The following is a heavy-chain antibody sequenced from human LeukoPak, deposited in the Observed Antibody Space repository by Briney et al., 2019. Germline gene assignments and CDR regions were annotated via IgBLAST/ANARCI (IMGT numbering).Heavy chain of an antibody. V-gene: IGHV3-66*01. CDR2: IYSGGST. CDR1: GFTVSSNY. Sequence: SGGSLRLSCAASGFTVSSNYMSWVRQAPGKGLEWVSVIYSGGSTYYADSVKGRFTISRDNSKNTLYLQMNSLRAEDTAVYYCARGGNGYYYYMDVWGKGTTVTISS. J-gene: IGHJ6*03. CDR3: ARGGNGYYYYMDV. D-gene: IGHD4-23*01.